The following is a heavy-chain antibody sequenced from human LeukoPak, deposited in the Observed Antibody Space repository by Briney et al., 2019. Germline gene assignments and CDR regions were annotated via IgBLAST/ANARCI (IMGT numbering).Heavy chain of an antibody. V-gene: IGHV5-51*01. D-gene: IGHD2-8*02. Sequence: GESLKISCKGSGYSFTSYWIGWVRQMPGKGPERMGIVYPGDSDTRYSPSFQGQATISADKSINTAYLQWSSLKASDTAIYYCARCSTAWPLDYWGQGTLVTVSS. CDR2: VYPGDSDT. J-gene: IGHJ4*02. CDR1: GYSFTSYW. CDR3: ARCSTAWPLDY.